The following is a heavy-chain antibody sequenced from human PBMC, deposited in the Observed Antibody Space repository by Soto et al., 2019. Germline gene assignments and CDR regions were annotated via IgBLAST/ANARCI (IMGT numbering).Heavy chain of an antibody. D-gene: IGHD2-15*01. CDR2: IYHSGST. CDR1: GGSISSGGYS. Sequence: PSETLSLTCAVSGGSISSGGYSWSWIRQPPGKGLEWIGYIYHSGSTYYNPSLKSRVTISVDRSKNQFSLKLSSVTAADTAVYYCARGEGCSGGSCYSPGPLFDYWGQGTLVTVSS. CDR3: ARGEGCSGGSCYSPGPLFDY. J-gene: IGHJ4*02. V-gene: IGHV4-30-2*01.